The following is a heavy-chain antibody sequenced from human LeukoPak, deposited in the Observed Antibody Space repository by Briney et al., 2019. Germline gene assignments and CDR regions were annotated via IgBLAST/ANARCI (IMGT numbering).Heavy chain of an antibody. CDR1: GFTFSSYA. Sequence: PGGSLRLSCSASGFTFSSYAMHWVRQAPGKGLGYVSAISSNGGSTYYADSVKGRFTISRDNSKNTLYLQMSSLRAEDTAVYYCVKDRAQVRGVFFDYWGQGTLVTVSS. V-gene: IGHV3-64D*06. D-gene: IGHD3-10*01. J-gene: IGHJ4*02. CDR3: VKDRAQVRGVFFDY. CDR2: ISSNGGST.